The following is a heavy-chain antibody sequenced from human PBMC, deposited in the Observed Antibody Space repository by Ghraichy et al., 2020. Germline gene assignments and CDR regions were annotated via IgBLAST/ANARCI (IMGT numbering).Heavy chain of an antibody. Sequence: ESLNISCTVSGGSISSSSDYWGWIRQPPGKGLEWIGSIYYSGSTYYNPSLKSRVSISVDTSKNQFSLRLSSVTAADTAVYYCARHPYGDFDYWGQGTLVTVSS. J-gene: IGHJ4*02. CDR3: ARHPYGDFDY. CDR1: GGSISSSSDY. D-gene: IGHD4-17*01. CDR2: IYYSGST. V-gene: IGHV4-39*01.